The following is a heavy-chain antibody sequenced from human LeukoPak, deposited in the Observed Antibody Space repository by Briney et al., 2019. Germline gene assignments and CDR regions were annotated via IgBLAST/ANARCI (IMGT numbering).Heavy chain of an antibody. J-gene: IGHJ6*03. V-gene: IGHV3-23*01. CDR3: AKGLKTAVGPYMGYHYYMDV. D-gene: IGHD5-18*01. Sequence: SXRLSCAASGFTFSKYAMSWVRQAPGKGLEWVSTVNDRGTGTYYADSVKGRFTISRDNSKNTLSLQMISLRAEDTALYYCAKGLKTAVGPYMGYHYYMDVWGKGTTVTVSS. CDR1: GFTFSKYA. CDR2: VNDRGTGT.